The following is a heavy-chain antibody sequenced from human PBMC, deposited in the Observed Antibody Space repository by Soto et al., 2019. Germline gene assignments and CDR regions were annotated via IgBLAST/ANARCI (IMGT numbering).Heavy chain of an antibody. Sequence: EVQVLESGGGLVQPGGSLTLSCAASGFTFSSYAMSWVRQAPGKGLEWVSAISGSGGSTFYADSVKGRFAISRDNSKSTLYLQMDSLRAEDTAIYYCAKPSMYSNSCYYFDSWGQGTLVTASS. CDR3: AKPSMYSNSCYYFDS. CDR2: ISGSGGST. D-gene: IGHD6-13*01. J-gene: IGHJ4*02. CDR1: GFTFSSYA. V-gene: IGHV3-23*01.